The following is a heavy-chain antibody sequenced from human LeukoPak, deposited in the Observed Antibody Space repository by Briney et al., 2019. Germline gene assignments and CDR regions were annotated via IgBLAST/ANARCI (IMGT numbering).Heavy chain of an antibody. D-gene: IGHD3-3*01. J-gene: IGHJ4*02. CDR1: GFTFSSYS. V-gene: IGHV3-21*01. Sequence: GGSLRLSCAASGFTFSSYSMNWVRQAPGKGLEXXXXXXXSSSYIYYADSVKGRFTISRDNAKNSLYLQMNSLRAEDTAVYYCARDTSAIFGVVIPFDYWGQGTLVTVSS. CDR3: ARDTSAIFGVVIPFDY. CDR2: XXXSSSYI.